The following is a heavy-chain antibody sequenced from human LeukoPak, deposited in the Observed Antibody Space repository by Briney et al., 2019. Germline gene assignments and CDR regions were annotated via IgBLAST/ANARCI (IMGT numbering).Heavy chain of an antibody. D-gene: IGHD3-3*01. CDR3: ARVRFLEWSLYYFDY. CDR1: GGSITSYY. CDR2: IYYSGTT. V-gene: IGHV4-59*01. Sequence: SETLSLTCTVSGGSITSYYWSWIRQPPGKGLEWIGYIYYSGTTNYNPSLKSRVTISVDTSMKQFSLRLSSVTAADTAVYYCARVRFLEWSLYYFDYWGQGALVTVSS. J-gene: IGHJ4*02.